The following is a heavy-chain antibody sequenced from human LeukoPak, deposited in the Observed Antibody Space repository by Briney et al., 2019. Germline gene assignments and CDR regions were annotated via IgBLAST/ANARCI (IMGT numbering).Heavy chain of an antibody. CDR2: INPNSGGT. V-gene: IGHV1-2*02. Sequence: VASVKVSCKASGYTFTGYYMHWVRQAPGQGLEWMGWINPNSGGTNYAQKFQGRVTITRDTSISTAYMELSRLRSDDTAVYYCARVRAMGAIDYWGQGTLVTVSS. CDR3: ARVRAMGAIDY. D-gene: IGHD5-18*01. J-gene: IGHJ4*02. CDR1: GYTFTGYY.